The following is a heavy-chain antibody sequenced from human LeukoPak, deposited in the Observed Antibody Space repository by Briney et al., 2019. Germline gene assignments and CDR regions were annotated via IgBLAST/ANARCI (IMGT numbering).Heavy chain of an antibody. CDR1: GFTFSSYA. CDR2: ISYDGSNK. Sequence: GGSLRPSCAASGFTFSSYAMHWVRQAPGKGLEWVAVISYDGSNKYYADSVKGRFTISRDNSKNTLYLQMNSLRAEDTAVYYCARERYSSGWYGDWYFDLWGRGTLVTVSS. J-gene: IGHJ2*01. V-gene: IGHV3-30-3*01. CDR3: ARERYSSGWYGDWYFDL. D-gene: IGHD6-19*01.